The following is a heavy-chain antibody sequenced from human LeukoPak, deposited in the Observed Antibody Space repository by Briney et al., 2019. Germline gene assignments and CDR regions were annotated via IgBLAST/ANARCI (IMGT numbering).Heavy chain of an antibody. D-gene: IGHD5-18*01. Sequence: ASVKVSCKASGGTFSSYAISWVRQAPGQGLEWMGRIIPIPGIANYAQKFQGRVTITADKSTSTAYMELSSLRSEDTAVYYCARAPPSGYRVDYWGQGTLVTVSS. V-gene: IGHV1-69*04. CDR1: GGTFSSYA. CDR2: IIPIPGIA. CDR3: ARAPPSGYRVDY. J-gene: IGHJ4*02.